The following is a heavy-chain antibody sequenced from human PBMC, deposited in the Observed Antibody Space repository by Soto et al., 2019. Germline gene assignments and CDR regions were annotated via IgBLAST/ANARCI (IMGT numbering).Heavy chain of an antibody. D-gene: IGHD2-21*01. CDR1: GFTFDDYG. Sequence: AGGSLRLSCAASGFTFDDYGMSWVRQAPGKGLEWVSGINWNGGSTGYADSVKGRFTISRDNAKNSLYLQMNSLRAEDTALYYCAREHNVFVAHRCWFDPWGQGTLVTVSS. CDR2: INWNGGST. J-gene: IGHJ5*02. V-gene: IGHV3-20*04. CDR3: AREHNVFVAHRCWFDP.